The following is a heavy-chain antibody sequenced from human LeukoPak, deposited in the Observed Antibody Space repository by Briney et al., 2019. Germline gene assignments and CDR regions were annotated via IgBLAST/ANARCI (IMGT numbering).Heavy chain of an antibody. Sequence: GGSLRLSCAASGFTFSDYYMSWIRQAPGKGLEWVSYISDSSGYTKDADSVKGRFTISRDNAKKSLYLQMNSLRAEDTAVYYCARDRVGGSYVFDIWGRGTMVTVS. CDR1: GFTFSDYY. D-gene: IGHD1-26*01. V-gene: IGHV3-11*06. CDR2: ISDSSGYT. J-gene: IGHJ3*02. CDR3: ARDRVGGSYVFDI.